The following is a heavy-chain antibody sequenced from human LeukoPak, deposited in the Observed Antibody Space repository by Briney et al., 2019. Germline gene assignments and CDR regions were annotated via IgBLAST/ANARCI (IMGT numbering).Heavy chain of an antibody. CDR1: GYTFTGYY. CDR3: ARDLGVGAGLDH. V-gene: IGHV1-2*02. D-gene: IGHD1-26*01. CDR2: INPNSGGT. J-gene: IGHJ4*02. Sequence: ASVKVSCKASGYTFTGYYMHWVRQAPGQGLEWMGWINPNSGGTNYAQKFQGRVTMTRDTSISTAYMELSRLRSDDTAVYYCARDLGVGAGLDHWGQGTLVTVSS.